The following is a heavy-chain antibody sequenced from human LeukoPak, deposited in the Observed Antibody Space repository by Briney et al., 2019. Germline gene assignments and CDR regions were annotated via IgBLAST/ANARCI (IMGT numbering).Heavy chain of an antibody. J-gene: IGHJ3*02. CDR3: ARLRLVTDAFDI. CDR2: INPNSGGT. D-gene: IGHD3-9*01. Sequence: ASVKVSCKASGYTFTGYYMHWVRQAPGQGLEWMGWINPNSGGTNYAQKFQGRVTMTRDTSISTAYMELSRLRSDDTAVYYCARLRLVTDAFDIWGQGTMVTVSS. V-gene: IGHV1-2*02. CDR1: GYTFTGYY.